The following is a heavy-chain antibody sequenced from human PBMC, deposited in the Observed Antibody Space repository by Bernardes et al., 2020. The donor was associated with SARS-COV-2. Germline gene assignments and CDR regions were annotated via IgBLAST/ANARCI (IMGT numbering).Heavy chain of an antibody. J-gene: IGHJ6*02. V-gene: IGHV3-30*18. Sequence: GGSLRLSCAASGFTFSSYCMHWVRQAPGKGLEWVAVISYDGSNKYYADSVNGRFTISRDNSKNTRYLQMNSLRAQETAVYYCAKVCRSSTSSPPTAGARFFYYYYGMDVWGQGTTVTVSS. CDR2: ISYDGSNK. D-gene: IGHD2-2*01. CDR1: GFTFSSYC. CDR3: AKVCRSSTSSPPTAGARFFYYYYGMDV.